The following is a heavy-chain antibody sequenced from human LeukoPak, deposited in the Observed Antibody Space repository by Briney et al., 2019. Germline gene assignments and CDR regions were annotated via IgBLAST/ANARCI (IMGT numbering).Heavy chain of an antibody. CDR2: ISGSGGST. V-gene: IGHV3-23*01. Sequence: PGGSLRLSCAASGFTFSSYAMSWVRQAPGKGLEWVSAISGSGGSTHYADSVKGRFTISRDNSKNTLYLQMNSLRAEDTAVYYCAKDIAAAGTKQAYNWFDPWGQGTLVTVSS. CDR1: GFTFSSYA. D-gene: IGHD6-13*01. J-gene: IGHJ5*02. CDR3: AKDIAAAGTKQAYNWFDP.